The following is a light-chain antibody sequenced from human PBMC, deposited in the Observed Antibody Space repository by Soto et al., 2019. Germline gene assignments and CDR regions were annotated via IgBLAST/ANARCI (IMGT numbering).Light chain of an antibody. CDR3: QQFLTTPHS. CDR1: QTIFYNSRNKDF. J-gene: IGKJ2*01. Sequence: DIVMTQSPDSLAVSLGERATINCKSSQTIFYNSRNKDFLAWYQQKPGHPPKHLIYWASTRESGVPDRFSGSGSGTDFNFTVRSLQAEDLALYFCQQFLTTPHSFGQGTRLEIK. CDR2: WAS. V-gene: IGKV4-1*01.